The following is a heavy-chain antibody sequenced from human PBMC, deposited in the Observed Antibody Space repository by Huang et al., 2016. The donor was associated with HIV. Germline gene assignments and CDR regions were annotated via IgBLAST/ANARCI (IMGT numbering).Heavy chain of an antibody. CDR3: ARLNYYGSGSYPYYSYYYMDV. CDR2: IFYSGST. CDR1: GCSITSNSDY. Sequence: QLQLQESGPRLVKSSETLSLTCTVSGCSITSNSDYWGWIRQPPGKGLEWIVHIFYSGSTFYNPSRQSRVTISRDTSNTQFSLKLTSVTVADTAVYYCARLNYYGSGSYPYYSYYYMDVWGKGTTVIVSS. V-gene: IGHV4-39*01. D-gene: IGHD3-10*01. J-gene: IGHJ6*03.